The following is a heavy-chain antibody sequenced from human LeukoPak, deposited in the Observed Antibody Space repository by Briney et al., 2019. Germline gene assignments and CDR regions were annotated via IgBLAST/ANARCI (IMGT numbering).Heavy chain of an antibody. CDR3: ARALVTAILYED. CDR2: IYYSGST. D-gene: IGHD2-21*02. CDR1: GGSVSSGSYY. J-gene: IGHJ4*02. Sequence: SETLSLTCSVSGGSVSSGSYYWSWIRQPPGKGLEWIGYIYYSGSTNYNPSPKSRVTISVDTSKNQFSLKLSSVTAADTAVYYCARALVTAILYEDWGQGTLVTVSS. V-gene: IGHV4-61*01.